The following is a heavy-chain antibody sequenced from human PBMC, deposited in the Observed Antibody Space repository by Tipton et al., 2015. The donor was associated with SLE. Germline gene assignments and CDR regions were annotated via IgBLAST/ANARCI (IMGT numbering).Heavy chain of an antibody. Sequence: TLSLTCTVSGASISRSSFYWGWVRQSPEKGLEWIGSVHYSGSPYYNPSLKSRVTIIVDTTKNQFSLKVTSVTAADTAAYYCARGHYDFWSGYYPYFEYWGQGTLVTVSS. CDR1: GASISRSSFY. CDR3: ARGHYDFWSGYYPYFEY. CDR2: VHYSGSP. V-gene: IGHV4-39*01. D-gene: IGHD3-3*01. J-gene: IGHJ4*02.